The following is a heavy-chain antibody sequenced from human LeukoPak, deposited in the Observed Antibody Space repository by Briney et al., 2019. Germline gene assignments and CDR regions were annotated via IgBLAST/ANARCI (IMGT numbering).Heavy chain of an antibody. Sequence: PGGSLRLSCAASGFTFTSYAMSWVRQAPGKGLEWVSAISGSGGSTYYADSVKGRFTISRDNSKNTLYLQIYSLRVEDTALYYCAKGCSSTSCYSRYYYYYTDVWGKGTTVTVSS. D-gene: IGHD2-2*01. J-gene: IGHJ6*03. CDR2: ISGSGGST. CDR3: AKGCSSTSCYSRYYYYYTDV. V-gene: IGHV3-23*01. CDR1: GFTFTSYA.